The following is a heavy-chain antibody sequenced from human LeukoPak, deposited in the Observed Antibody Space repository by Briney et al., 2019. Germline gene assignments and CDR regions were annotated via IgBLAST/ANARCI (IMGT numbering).Heavy chain of an antibody. V-gene: IGHV3-23*01. J-gene: IGHJ4*02. D-gene: IGHD2-2*01. Sequence: GGSLRLSCAASGFTFSIYAMNWVRQAPGKGLEWVSGISDSGRITYYSDSVKGRFTISRDNSESTVYLQMNSLTAEDTAQYYCATGCVGSPNCQTTGYDHWGQGTLVTVSS. CDR3: ATGCVGSPNCQTTGYDH. CDR2: ISDSGRIT. CDR1: GFTFSIYA.